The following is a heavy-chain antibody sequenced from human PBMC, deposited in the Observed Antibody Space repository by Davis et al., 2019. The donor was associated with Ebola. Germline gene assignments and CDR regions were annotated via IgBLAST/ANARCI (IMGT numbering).Heavy chain of an antibody. V-gene: IGHV3-30*03. CDR3: ARPSATGYYVVSLEY. Sequence: GESLKISCAASGFTFSSYGMHWVRQAPGKGLEWVAVISYDGSNKYYADSVKGRFTISRDNSKNTLYLQMNSLRAEDTAVYYCARPSATGYYVVSLEYWGQGTLVTVSS. CDR1: GFTFSSYG. J-gene: IGHJ4*02. CDR2: ISYDGSNK. D-gene: IGHD3-9*01.